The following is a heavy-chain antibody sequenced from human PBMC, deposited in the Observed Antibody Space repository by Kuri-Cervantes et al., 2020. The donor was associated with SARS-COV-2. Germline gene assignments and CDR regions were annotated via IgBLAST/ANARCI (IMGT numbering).Heavy chain of an antibody. CDR3: ATAFRIVVVPAANLGVDAFDI. J-gene: IGHJ3*02. CDR1: GGTFSSYA. D-gene: IGHD2-2*01. V-gene: IGHV1-69*13. CDR2: IIPIFGTA. Sequence: SVKVSCKASGGTFSSYAISWVRQAPGQGLEWMGRIIPIFGTANYAQKFQGRVTITADESTSTAYMELSSLRSEDTAVYYCATAFRIVVVPAANLGVDAFDIWGQGTMVTVSS.